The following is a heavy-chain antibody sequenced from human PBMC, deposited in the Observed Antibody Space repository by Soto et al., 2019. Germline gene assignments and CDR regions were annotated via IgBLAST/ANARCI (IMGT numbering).Heavy chain of an antibody. V-gene: IGHV3-74*01. J-gene: IGHJ4*02. Sequence: DVQLVESGGGLVQPGASLRLSCAASGFTFSSYWMHWIRQAPGKGLVWVARVSSDGSRTVYANSVTGRLTISRDNAKNTLYLQMNSLGDEDSAVYYCARGLPNFSAFDSWDQGTLVTVSS. CDR2: VSSDGSRT. CDR3: ARGLPNFSAFDS. CDR1: GFTFSSYW. D-gene: IGHD5-12*01.